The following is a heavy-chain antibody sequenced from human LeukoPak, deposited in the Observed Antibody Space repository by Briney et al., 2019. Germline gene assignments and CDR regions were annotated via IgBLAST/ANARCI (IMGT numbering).Heavy chain of an antibody. CDR3: ATLSRSGSAYYYYYYMDV. CDR2: IYYSGST. Sequence: SETLSLTYTVSGGSISTSSYYWGWIRQPPGKGLEWIGSIYYSGSTYYNPSLKSRVAISVDTSKNQFSLKLSSVTAADTAVYYCATLSRSGSAYYYYYYMDVWGKGTTVTISS. V-gene: IGHV4-39*01. CDR1: GGSISTSSYY. J-gene: IGHJ6*03. D-gene: IGHD3-10*01.